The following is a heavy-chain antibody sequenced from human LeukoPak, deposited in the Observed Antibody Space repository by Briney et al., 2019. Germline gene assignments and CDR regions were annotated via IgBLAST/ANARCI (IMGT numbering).Heavy chain of an antibody. V-gene: IGHV3-23*01. CDR2: ISGSGGST. CDR3: AKSRGYDFWSGYNYYFDY. Sequence: GGSLRLSCAASGFTFSSYAMSWVRQAPGKGLEWVSAISGSGGSTYYADSVKGRFTISRDNSKNTLYLQMNSLRAEDTAVYYCAKSRGYDFWSGYNYYFDYWGQGTLVTVSS. D-gene: IGHD3-3*01. CDR1: GFTFSSYA. J-gene: IGHJ4*02.